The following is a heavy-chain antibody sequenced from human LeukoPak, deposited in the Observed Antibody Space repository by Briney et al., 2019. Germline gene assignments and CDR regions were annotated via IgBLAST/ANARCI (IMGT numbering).Heavy chain of an antibody. Sequence: PSETLSLTCTVSGGSISSGGYYWSWIRQHPGKGLEWIGYIYYSGSTYYNPSLKSRVTISVDTSKNRFSLKLSSVTAADTAVYYCAGHEPMGAFDIWGQGTMVTVSS. CDR1: GGSISSGGYY. CDR2: IYYSGST. V-gene: IGHV4-31*03. J-gene: IGHJ3*02. D-gene: IGHD1-14*01. CDR3: AGHEPMGAFDI.